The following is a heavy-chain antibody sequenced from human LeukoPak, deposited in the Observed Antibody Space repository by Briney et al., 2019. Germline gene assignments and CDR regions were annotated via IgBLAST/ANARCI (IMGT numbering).Heavy chain of an antibody. Sequence: ASVNVSCKASGYTFTSHGISWVRQAPGQGLEWMGWISTYNGNTNYAQKLQRRVTITTDTSTSRAYMQRRRLRSDDRAVYYCARGRWVQPNADAFDIWGKGTMVTVSS. CDR2: ISTYNGNT. D-gene: IGHD5-24*01. J-gene: IGHJ3*02. CDR1: GYTFTSHG. CDR3: ARGRWVQPNADAFDI. V-gene: IGHV1-18*01.